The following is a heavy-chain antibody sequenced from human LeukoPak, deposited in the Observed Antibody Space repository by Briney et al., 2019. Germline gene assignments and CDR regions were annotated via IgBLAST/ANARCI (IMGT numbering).Heavy chain of an antibody. V-gene: IGHV1-2*04. J-gene: IGHJ6*02. CDR2: INPNSGGT. CDR1: GYTFTGYY. D-gene: IGHD2-2*01. CDR3: AREDIVVVPAAYGMDV. Sequence: ASVKVSCKASGYTFTGYYMHWVRQAPGQGLEWMGWINPNSGGTNYAQKFQGWVTMTRDTSISTAYMELSRLRSDDTAVYCCAREDIVVVPAAYGMDVWGQGTTVTVSS.